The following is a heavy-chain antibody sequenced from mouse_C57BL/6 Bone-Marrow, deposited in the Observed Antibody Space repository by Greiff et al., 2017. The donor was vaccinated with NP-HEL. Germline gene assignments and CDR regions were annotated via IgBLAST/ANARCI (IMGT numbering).Heavy chain of an antibody. CDR1: GFTFSSYG. Sequence: EVQVVESGGDLVKPGGSLKLSCAASGFTFSSYGMSWVRQTPDKRLEWVATISSGGSYTYYPDSVKGRFTISRDNAKNTLYLQMSSLKSEDTAMYYCARLITTVVEYFDYWGQGTTLTVSS. J-gene: IGHJ2*01. CDR3: ARLITTVVEYFDY. CDR2: ISSGGSYT. D-gene: IGHD1-1*01. V-gene: IGHV5-6*01.